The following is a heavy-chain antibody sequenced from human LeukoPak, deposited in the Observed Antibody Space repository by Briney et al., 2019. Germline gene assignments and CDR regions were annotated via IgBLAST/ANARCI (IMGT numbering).Heavy chain of an antibody. V-gene: IGHV3-23*01. J-gene: IGHJ6*03. CDR2: ISGSGGNT. Sequence: GGSLRLSCAASGFTFSSYAMSWVRQAPGKGLEWVSAISGSGGNTYYADSVKGRFTISRDNSKNTLYLQMDSLRAEDTAVYYCARVLSGRGSLYDYYYYMDVWGKGTTVTISS. CDR1: GFTFSSYA. CDR3: ARVLSGRGSLYDYYYYMDV. D-gene: IGHD3-10*01.